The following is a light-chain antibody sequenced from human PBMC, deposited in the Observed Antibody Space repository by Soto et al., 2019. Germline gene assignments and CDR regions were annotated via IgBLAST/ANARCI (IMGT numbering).Light chain of an antibody. J-gene: IGKJ2*01. CDR3: MQATQSYT. Sequence: DIVLTQTRLSSPVTLGQPASISCRSSQSLVHIDGNTYFNWLQERPGQPPRLVIYKIPNRFPGVPDRFSGSGAGTDFTLKISRVEAEDVGVYYCMQATQSYTFGQGTRLEIK. CDR1: QSLVHIDGNTY. V-gene: IGKV2-24*01. CDR2: KIP.